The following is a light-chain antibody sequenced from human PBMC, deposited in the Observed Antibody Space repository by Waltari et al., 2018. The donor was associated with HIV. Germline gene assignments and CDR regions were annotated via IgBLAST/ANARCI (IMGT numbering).Light chain of an antibody. CDR3: QVWDSSSDHPGYV. J-gene: IGLJ1*01. V-gene: IGLV3-21*04. CDR2: YDS. Sequence: SYVLTQPPSVSVAPGKTARITCGGNNIGSKSVHWYQQKPGQAPVLVIYYDSDRPSGIPERFSSSNSGNTATLTISRVEAGDEADYYCQVWDSSSDHPGYVFGTGTKVTVL. CDR1: NIGSKS.